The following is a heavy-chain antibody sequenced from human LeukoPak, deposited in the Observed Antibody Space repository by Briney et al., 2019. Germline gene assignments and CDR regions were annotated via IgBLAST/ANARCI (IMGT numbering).Heavy chain of an antibody. V-gene: IGHV3-7*03. CDR1: GFTFSSYW. CDR3: ARTDYYGSGSSDY. D-gene: IGHD3-10*01. J-gene: IGHJ4*02. CDR2: IKQDGSEK. Sequence: GGSLRLSCTASGFTFSSYWMSWVRQAPGKGLEWVANIKQDGSEKYYVDSVKGRFTISRDNAENSLYLQMNSLRAEDTAVYYCARTDYYGSGSSDYWGQGTLVTVSS.